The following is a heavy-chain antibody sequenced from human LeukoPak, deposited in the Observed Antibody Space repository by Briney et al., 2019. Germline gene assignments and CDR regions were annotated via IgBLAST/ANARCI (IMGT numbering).Heavy chain of an antibody. CDR2: ITGGGGNT. J-gene: IGHJ4*02. CDR1: GFTFSTYG. CDR3: AKGQVEHCSGSRCYPFDD. V-gene: IGHV3-23*01. D-gene: IGHD2-15*01. Sequence: PGGSLRLSCAASGFTFSTYGMSWVRQAPGKGLEWVSVITGGGGNTYYADSVKGRFTISRDNSKNTLYLQMNSLRAEDTAIYFCAKGQVEHCSGSRCYPFDDWGQGTLVTVSS.